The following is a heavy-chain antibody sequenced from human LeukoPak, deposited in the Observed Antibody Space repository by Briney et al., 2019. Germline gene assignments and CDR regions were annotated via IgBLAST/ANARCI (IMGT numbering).Heavy chain of an antibody. CDR2: IFYSGST. Sequence: PSETLSLTCTVSHGSISGFHWSWIRRPPGKGLEWIGYIFYSGSTNYNPSLKSRVTISVDTSRNKVSLKLSSVTAADTAVYYCARGGAFSSSWYVDYWGQGTLVTVST. D-gene: IGHD6-13*01. J-gene: IGHJ4*02. V-gene: IGHV4-59*01. CDR3: ARGGAFSSSWYVDY. CDR1: HGSISGFH.